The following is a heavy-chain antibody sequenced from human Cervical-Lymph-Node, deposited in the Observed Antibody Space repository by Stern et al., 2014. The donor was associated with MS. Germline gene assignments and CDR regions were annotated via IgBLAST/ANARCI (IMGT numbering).Heavy chain of an antibody. V-gene: IGHV3-30*18. D-gene: IGHD6-19*01. CDR1: GFTFSTYG. Sequence: VNLVESGGGVVPPGRSLRLYCAGSGFTFSTYGMHWVRPAPGKGLECVALISHDGSNKYYGDSVKGRFTIFRDNSKNAMYVHMNSLRDEDTAVYYCAKDRGSGWSRDYWGQGTLVIVSS. CDR3: AKDRGSGWSRDY. CDR2: ISHDGSNK. J-gene: IGHJ4*02.